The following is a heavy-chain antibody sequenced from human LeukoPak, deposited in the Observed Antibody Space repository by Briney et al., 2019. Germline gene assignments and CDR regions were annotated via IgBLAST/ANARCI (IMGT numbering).Heavy chain of an antibody. CDR2: ISGSGTII. V-gene: IGHV3-11*01. D-gene: IGHD3-22*01. J-gene: IGHJ4*02. Sequence: PGGSLRLSCAASGFTFSDYYMSWIRQAPGRGLEWVSYISGSGTIIYYADSVKGRFTISRDNAKNSLYLQMNSLRAEHTAVYYCARDPSMIIPLDYWGQGTLVTVSS. CDR3: ARDPSMIIPLDY. CDR1: GFTFSDYY.